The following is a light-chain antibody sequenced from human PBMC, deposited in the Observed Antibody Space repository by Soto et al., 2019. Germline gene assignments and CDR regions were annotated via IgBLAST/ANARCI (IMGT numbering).Light chain of an antibody. CDR3: HQYHIYPVT. V-gene: IGKV1-5*03. J-gene: IGKJ4*01. CDR2: KAS. Sequence: DIQMTQSPSTLSASVGDRVTITCRASQSVSTWLAWYQQKPGKAPKLLIHKASTLENGVPSSFSGSGSGTDFTLTISSLQPDDFATYYCHQYHIYPVTCGGGTKVEIK. CDR1: QSVSTW.